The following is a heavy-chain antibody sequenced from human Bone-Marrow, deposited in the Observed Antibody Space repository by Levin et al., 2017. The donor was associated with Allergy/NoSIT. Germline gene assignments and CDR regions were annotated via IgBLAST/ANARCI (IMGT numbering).Heavy chain of an antibody. J-gene: IGHJ4*02. D-gene: IGHD3-16*01. CDR3: ARRRSPEYYDDSGLFDY. V-gene: IGHV1-2*02. CDR1: GYTFTRYY. Sequence: PGASVKVSCKTSGYTFTRYYIHWIRQAPGQGLMWMGCVDPINGAAHYPQEFQGRVTVTRDTSITTAYMELSSLKSDDTAIYYCARRRSPEYYDDSGLFDYWGQGTLVIVSS. CDR2: VDPINGAA.